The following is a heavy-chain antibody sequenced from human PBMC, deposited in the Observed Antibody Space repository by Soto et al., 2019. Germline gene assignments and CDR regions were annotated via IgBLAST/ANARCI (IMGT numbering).Heavy chain of an antibody. CDR1: GFTFDDYA. CDR2: ISWNSGSI. D-gene: IGHD4-4*01. V-gene: IGHV3-9*01. Sequence: EVQLVESGGGLVQPGRSLRLSCAASGFTFDDYAMHWVRQAPGKGLEWVSGISWNSGSIGYADSVKGRFTISRDNAKNSLYLQMNSLRAEDTALYYCAKGSIPDYSNYVPQHFDYWGQGTLVTVSS. J-gene: IGHJ4*02. CDR3: AKGSIPDYSNYVPQHFDY.